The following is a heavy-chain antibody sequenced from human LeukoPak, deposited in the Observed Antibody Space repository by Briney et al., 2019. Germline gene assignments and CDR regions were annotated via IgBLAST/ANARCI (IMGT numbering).Heavy chain of an antibody. CDR1: GGSISSSSYY. D-gene: IGHD6-13*01. CDR2: IYYSGST. V-gene: IGHV4-39*01. CDR3: ARHAAAAGNIDY. Sequence: SQTLSLTCTVSGGSISSSSYYWGWIRQPPGKGLEWIGSIYYSGSTYYNPSLKSRVTISVDTSKNQFSLKLSSVTAAGTAVYYCARHAAAAGNIDYWGQGTLVTVSS. J-gene: IGHJ4*02.